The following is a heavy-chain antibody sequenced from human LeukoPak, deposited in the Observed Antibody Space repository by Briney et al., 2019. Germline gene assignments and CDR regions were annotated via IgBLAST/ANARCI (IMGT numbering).Heavy chain of an antibody. CDR1: GFTFSSYA. J-gene: IGHJ4*02. CDR2: ISYDGSDK. CDR3: ARGGMSYTGSLFFDD. V-gene: IGHV3-30*01. Sequence: QSGGSLRLSCAASGFTFSSYAIHWVRQAPGKGLEWVAFISYDGSDKSYADSVKGRLTISRDNSKNTIFVQMNSLRVEDTAVYYCARGGMSYTGSLFFDDWGQGTLVTVSS. D-gene: IGHD1-26*01.